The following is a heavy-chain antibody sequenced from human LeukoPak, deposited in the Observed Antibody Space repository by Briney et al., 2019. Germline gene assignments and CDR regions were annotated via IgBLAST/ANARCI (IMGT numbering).Heavy chain of an antibody. CDR3: AREIYCSGGSCYPYFDY. J-gene: IGHJ4*02. D-gene: IGHD2-15*01. Sequence: ASVKVSCKASGYTFTSYDINWVRQATGQGLEWMGWMNPNSGNTGYAQKFQGRVTMTRNTSISTAYMELSSLRSEDTAVYYCAREIYCSGGSCYPYFDYWGQGTLVTVSS. CDR1: GYTFTSYD. V-gene: IGHV1-8*01. CDR2: MNPNSGNT.